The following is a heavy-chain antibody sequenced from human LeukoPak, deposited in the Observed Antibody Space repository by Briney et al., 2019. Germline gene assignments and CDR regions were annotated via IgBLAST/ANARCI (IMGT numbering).Heavy chain of an antibody. Sequence: GSLRLSCAASGFTFSHYAMHWVRQAPGKGLDWVAVISYDGTNKYYADSVKGRFTISRDNSKNTLYLQMNSLRAEDTAVYYCAKGGYYASSGSYAFDIWGQGTVVTVSS. V-gene: IGHV3-30*18. CDR2: ISYDGTNK. CDR3: AKGGYYASSGSYAFDI. D-gene: IGHD3-22*01. CDR1: GFTFSHYA. J-gene: IGHJ3*02.